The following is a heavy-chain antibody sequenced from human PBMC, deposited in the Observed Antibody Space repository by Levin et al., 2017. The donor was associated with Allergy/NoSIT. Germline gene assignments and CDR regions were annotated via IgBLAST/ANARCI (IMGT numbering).Heavy chain of an antibody. CDR1: GFTLSSYA. V-gene: IGHV3-23*01. CDR2: ISGSGIST. CDR3: AKDLELSHRVPAAGKFDY. J-gene: IGHJ4*02. Sequence: GESLKISCVASGFTLSSYAMNWVRQAPGKGLEWVSSISGSGISTYYADSVKGRFTISRDNSRNTLYLQMNSLRAEDTAVYYCAKDLELSHRVPAAGKFDYWGQGTLVTVSS. D-gene: IGHD2-2*01.